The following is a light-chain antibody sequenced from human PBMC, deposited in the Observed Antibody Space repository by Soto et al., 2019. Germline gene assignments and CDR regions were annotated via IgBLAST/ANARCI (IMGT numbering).Light chain of an antibody. CDR3: QQSHGIPYT. CDR1: QTISTY. J-gene: IGKJ2*01. CDR2: AAS. V-gene: IGKV1-39*01. Sequence: DIQMNPSPSSLSASVGDRVTITCRASQTISTYFNWYQQEPGKAPKLLIYAASSLQSGVPSRFRGSGSGTDFTLTISSLQPEDFAAYYCQQSHGIPYTFGQGTKLEIK.